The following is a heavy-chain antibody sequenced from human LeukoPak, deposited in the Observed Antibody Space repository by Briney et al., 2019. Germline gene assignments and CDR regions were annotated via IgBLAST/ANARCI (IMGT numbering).Heavy chain of an antibody. CDR3: ASSKRLFYYYGMDV. CDR2: INHSGST. J-gene: IGHJ6*04. CDR1: GFTFSSYA. V-gene: IGHV4-34*01. D-gene: IGHD3-22*01. Sequence: PGGSLRLSCAASGFTFSSYAMHWVRQPPGKGLEWIGEINHSGSTNYNPSLKSRVTISVDTSKNQFSLKLSSVTAADTAVYYCASSKRLFYYYGMDVWGKGTTVTVSS.